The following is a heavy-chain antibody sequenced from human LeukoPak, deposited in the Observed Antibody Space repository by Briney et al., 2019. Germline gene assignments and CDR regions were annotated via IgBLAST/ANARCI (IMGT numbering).Heavy chain of an antibody. CDR3: AKDRGWQYADYETVAIEH. Sequence: SXXASGYTFSNYXISWXGQAPGXXXXXXGWXSXHTGNTYYAQKFQARVTMTTDTSTTTAYMELRSLRSDDTAVYYCAKDRGWQYADYETVAIEHWGQGTLVTVSS. CDR1: GYTFSNYX. CDR2: XSXHTGNT. V-gene: IGHV1-18*01. J-gene: IGHJ4*02. D-gene: IGHD4-17*01.